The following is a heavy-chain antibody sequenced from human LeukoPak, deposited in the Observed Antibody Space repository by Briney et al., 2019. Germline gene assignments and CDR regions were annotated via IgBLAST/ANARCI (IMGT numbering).Heavy chain of an antibody. V-gene: IGHV3-23*01. CDR3: ARDPPLWFGETVGMDV. Sequence: GGSLRLSCAASGFTFSSYAMSWVRQAPGKGLEWVSAISGSGGSTYYADSVKGRFTISRDNAKNSLYLQMNSLRAEDTAVYYCARDPPLWFGETVGMDVWGQGTTVTVSS. D-gene: IGHD3-10*01. J-gene: IGHJ6*02. CDR1: GFTFSSYA. CDR2: ISGSGGST.